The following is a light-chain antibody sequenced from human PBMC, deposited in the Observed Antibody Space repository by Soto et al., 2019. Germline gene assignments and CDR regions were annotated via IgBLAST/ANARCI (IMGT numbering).Light chain of an antibody. V-gene: IGKV3-15*01. CDR1: QSVSTN. J-gene: IGKJ5*01. CDR3: QQYDNWPIT. Sequence: EIAMTQSPASLSVSPGERATLSCRASQSVSTNLAWYQQKPGQAPRLLMYGASTRAIGIPARFTGGGSGTEFTLTINCLQPEDLPFYYCQQYDNWPITFGQGTRLEIK. CDR2: GAS.